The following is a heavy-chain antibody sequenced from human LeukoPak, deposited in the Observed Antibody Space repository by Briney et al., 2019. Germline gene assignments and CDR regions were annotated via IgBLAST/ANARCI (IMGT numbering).Heavy chain of an antibody. D-gene: IGHD1-26*01. CDR2: IYYSGST. CDR1: GGSISSSSYY. J-gene: IGHJ3*02. V-gene: IGHV4-39*07. CDR3: ARRKYSGSYGAFDI. Sequence: PSETLSLTCTVSGGSISSSSYYWGWIRQPPGKGLEWIGSIYYSGSTYYNPSLKSRVTISVDTSKNQFSLKLSSVTAADTAVYYCARRKYSGSYGAFDIWGQGTMVTVSS.